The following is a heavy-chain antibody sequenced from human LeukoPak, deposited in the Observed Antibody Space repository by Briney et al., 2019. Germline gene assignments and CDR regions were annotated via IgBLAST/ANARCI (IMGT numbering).Heavy chain of an antibody. V-gene: IGHV4-34*01. CDR1: GGSFSGYY. J-gene: IGHJ4*02. CDR3: ARSPGLMAADDY. Sequence: SETLSLTCAVYGGSFSGYYWSWIRQPPGKGLEWIGEINHSGSTNYNPSLKSRVTISVDTSKNQFSLKLSSVTAADTAVYYCARSPGLMAADDYWGQGTLVTVSS. D-gene: IGHD6-13*01. CDR2: INHSGST.